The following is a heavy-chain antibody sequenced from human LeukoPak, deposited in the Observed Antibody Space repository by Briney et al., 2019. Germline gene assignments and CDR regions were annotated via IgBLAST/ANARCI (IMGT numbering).Heavy chain of an antibody. CDR3: ARDSGITLLRGVIDY. CDR2: TRFDGKNK. Sequence: GGSLRLSCAASGFTFSRYGMHWVRQAPGKGLEWVPFTRFDGKNKYYADSVKGRFTISKDNAKNSLYLQINSLRAGDTALYYCARDSGITLLRGVIDYWGQGTLVTVSS. D-gene: IGHD3-10*01. V-gene: IGHV3-30*02. J-gene: IGHJ4*02. CDR1: GFTFSRYG.